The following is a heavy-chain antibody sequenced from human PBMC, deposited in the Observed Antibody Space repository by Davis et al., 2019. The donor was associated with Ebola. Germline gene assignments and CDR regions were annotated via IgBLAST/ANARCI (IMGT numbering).Heavy chain of an antibody. Sequence: GESLKIPCAASGFRFQTYGMHWVRQAPGKGLEWLAVIWYDGSFEYMPDSMKGRFTISRHNSRNTLVLQVNRLRVEDTAVYYCARDPAIGQPLSTFDVWGQGTTVTVAS. D-gene: IGHD1-14*01. J-gene: IGHJ3*01. CDR1: GFRFQTYG. CDR3: ARDPAIGQPLSTFDV. CDR2: IWYDGSFE. V-gene: IGHV3-33*01.